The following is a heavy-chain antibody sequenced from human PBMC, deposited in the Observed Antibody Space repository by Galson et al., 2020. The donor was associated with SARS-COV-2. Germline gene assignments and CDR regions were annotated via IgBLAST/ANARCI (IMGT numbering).Heavy chain of an antibody. CDR3: ARDPLYDFHYFDY. Sequence: GGSLRLSCAASGFTFSSYAMHWVRQAPGKGLEWVAVISYDGSNKYYADSVKGRFTISRDNSKNTLYLQMNSLRAEDTAVYYCARDPLYDFHYFDYWGQGTLVTVSS. V-gene: IGHV3-30*04. J-gene: IGHJ4*02. CDR1: GFTFSSYA. D-gene: IGHD3-16*01. CDR2: ISYDGSNK.